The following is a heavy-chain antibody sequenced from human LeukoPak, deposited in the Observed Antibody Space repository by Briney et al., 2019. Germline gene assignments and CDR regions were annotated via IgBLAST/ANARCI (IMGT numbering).Heavy chain of an antibody. D-gene: IGHD1-26*01. J-gene: IGHJ4*02. Sequence: GGSLRLSCAASGFTFSSYSMNWVRQAPGKGLEWVSSIRSSSSYIYYADSVKGRFTISRDNAKNSLYLQMNSLRAEDTAVYYCARVWEEYFDYWGQGTLVTVSS. CDR1: GFTFSSYS. V-gene: IGHV3-21*01. CDR2: IRSSSSYI. CDR3: ARVWEEYFDY.